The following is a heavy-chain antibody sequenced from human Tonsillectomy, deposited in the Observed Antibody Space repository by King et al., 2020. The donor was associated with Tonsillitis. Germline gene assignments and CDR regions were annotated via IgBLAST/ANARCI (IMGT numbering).Heavy chain of an antibody. D-gene: IGHD1-26*01. CDR1: GFSFSSYG. CDR3: ARSATSGPI. J-gene: IGHJ3*02. Sequence: HVQLVESGGGVVQPGRSLRLSCTASGFSFSSYGLHWVRQAPGRGLEWVAVISYDGVNKYYADSVKGRFTISRDNSKNTLHLQMNSLRAEDTALYYCARSATSGPIWGQGTMVTVSS. V-gene: IGHV3-30*04. CDR2: ISYDGVNK.